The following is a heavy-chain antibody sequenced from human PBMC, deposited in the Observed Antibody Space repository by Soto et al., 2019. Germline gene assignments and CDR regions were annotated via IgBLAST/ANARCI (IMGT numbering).Heavy chain of an antibody. CDR3: ARGPTGWFGYDY. CDR2: INSGASTT. Sequence: EVQLVESGGVVVQPGGSLRLSCAASGFTFDDYSMHWVRQAPGKGLEWVSRINSGASTTNYADSVKGRFTISRDNARNTLYLQMDSLTADDTAVYYCARGPTGWFGYDYWCQGTLVTVSS. CDR1: GFTFDDYS. J-gene: IGHJ4*02. D-gene: IGHD3-10*01. V-gene: IGHV3-74*02.